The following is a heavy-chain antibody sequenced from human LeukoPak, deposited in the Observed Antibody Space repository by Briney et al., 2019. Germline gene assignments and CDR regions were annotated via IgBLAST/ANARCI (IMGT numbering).Heavy chain of an antibody. CDR2: IYYSGST. CDR3: ARGGVVVEASDYYYYGMDV. V-gene: IGHV4-59*01. CDR1: GGSISSYY. D-gene: IGHD3-22*01. J-gene: IGHJ6*02. Sequence: PSETLSLTCTVSGGSISSYYWSWIRQPPGKGLEWIGYIYYSGSTNYNPSLKSRVTISVDTSKNQFSLKLSSVAAADTAVYCCARGGVVVEASDYYYYGMDVWGQGTTVTVSS.